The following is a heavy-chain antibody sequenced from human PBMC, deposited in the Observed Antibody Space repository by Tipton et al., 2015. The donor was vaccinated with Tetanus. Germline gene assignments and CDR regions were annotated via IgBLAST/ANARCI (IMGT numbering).Heavy chain of an antibody. CDR1: GGTFDSYA. D-gene: IGHD3-3*01. CDR3: ARAQNYFGVLASFFDP. CDR2: IFPQFGTS. Sequence: QVQLVQSGAEVKKPGSSVRVSCKTSGGTFDSYAISWVRQAPGQGLEWMGGIFPQFGTSNYAPKFQDRVTMTADTSTGTVYMDLSTLRPDDTAVYYCARAQNYFGVLASFFDPWGQGTLVIVSS. V-gene: IGHV1-69*06. J-gene: IGHJ5*02.